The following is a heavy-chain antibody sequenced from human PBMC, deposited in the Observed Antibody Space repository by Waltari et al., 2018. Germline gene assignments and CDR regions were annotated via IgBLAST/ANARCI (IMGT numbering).Heavy chain of an antibody. CDR2: IKQDGREE. CDR1: GFTFSSYW. D-gene: IGHD3-3*01. J-gene: IGHJ4*02. CDR3: ARAFTYYDFWSPRWYYFDY. V-gene: IGHV3-7*01. Sequence: EVQLVESGGGLVQPGGSLRLSCAASGFTFSSYWMSWVRQAPGKGLEWVANIKQDGREEDYGDSGKVRFTISRDNAKNSLYLQMNSLRAEDTAVDYCARAFTYYDFWSPRWYYFDYWGQGTLVTVSS.